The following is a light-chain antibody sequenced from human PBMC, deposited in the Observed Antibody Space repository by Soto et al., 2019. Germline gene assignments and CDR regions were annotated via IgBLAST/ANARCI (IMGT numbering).Light chain of an antibody. V-gene: IGLV2-14*01. CDR1: SSDVGTYNY. J-gene: IGLJ3*02. CDR2: EVS. CDR3: TSFTTTNIWV. Sequence: QSALTQPASVSGSPGQSITISCTGTSSDVGTYNYVSWYRQRPRKAPSLVICEVSNRPSGVSSRFSGSKSGNTASLTISGLRAEDEADYYCTSFTTTNIWVFGGGTKLTVL.